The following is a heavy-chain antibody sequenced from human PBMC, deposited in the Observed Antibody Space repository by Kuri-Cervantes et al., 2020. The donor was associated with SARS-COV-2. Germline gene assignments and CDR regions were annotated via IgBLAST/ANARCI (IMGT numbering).Heavy chain of an antibody. J-gene: IGHJ6*03. V-gene: IGHV4-61*09. CDR1: GGSISSGSYY. CDR3: ARGTGDDYYYYYYMDV. D-gene: IGHD1-1*01. Sequence: LRLSCTVSGGSISSGSYYWSWIRQPAGKGLEWIGYIYTSGSTNYNPSLKSRVTISVDTSKNQFSLKLRSVTAADTAVYYCARGTGDDYYYYYYMDVWGKGTTVTVSS. CDR2: IYTSGST.